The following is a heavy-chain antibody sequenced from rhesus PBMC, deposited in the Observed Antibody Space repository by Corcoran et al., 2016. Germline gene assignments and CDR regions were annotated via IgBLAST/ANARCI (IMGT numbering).Heavy chain of an antibody. Sequence: QVQLQESGPGLVKPSETLSLTCAVSGYSISSGYGWSWIRQPPGKGLEWIGYIGGISGSPNYNPSLKSRVPISKDPSKNRVSLKLGSVTAADTAVDYCARRAIAAADFDYWGQGVLVTVSS. J-gene: IGHJ4*01. CDR3: ARRAIAAADFDY. CDR1: GYSISSGYG. V-gene: IGHV4-127*01. CDR2: IGGISGSP. D-gene: IGHD6-25*01.